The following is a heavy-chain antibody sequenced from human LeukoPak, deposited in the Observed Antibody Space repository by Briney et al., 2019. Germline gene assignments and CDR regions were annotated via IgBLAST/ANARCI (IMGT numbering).Heavy chain of an antibody. CDR1: GFIFNNYD. J-gene: IGHJ3*02. D-gene: IGHD1-7*01. CDR2: IKQDGSAK. V-gene: IGHV3-7*01. CDR3: ARESYGVTGTTAFDI. Sequence: GGSLRLSCAASGFIFNNYDMTWVRQAPGKGLEWVANIKQDGSAKYYVDSVKGRFTISRDNAKNSLYLQMNSLRVEDTAVYYCARESYGVTGTTAFDIWGQGTMVTVSA.